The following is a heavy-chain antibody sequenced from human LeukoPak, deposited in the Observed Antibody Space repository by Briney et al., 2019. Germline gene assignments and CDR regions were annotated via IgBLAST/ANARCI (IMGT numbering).Heavy chain of an antibody. J-gene: IGHJ4*02. V-gene: IGHV1-69*06. CDR3: ARVYSYGQDKYYFDY. CDR1: GGTFTSYS. D-gene: IGHD5-18*01. Sequence: SVKISCKASGGTFTSYSISWMLQAPGQGLEWMGGIIPIFGTANYAQKFQGRVTITADKSTSTAYMELSSLRSEDTAVYYCARVYSYGQDKYYFDYWGQGTLVTVSS. CDR2: IIPIFGTA.